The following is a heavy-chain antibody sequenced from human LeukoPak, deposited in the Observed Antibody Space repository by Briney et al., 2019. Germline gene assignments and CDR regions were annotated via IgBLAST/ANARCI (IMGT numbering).Heavy chain of an antibody. CDR2: ISSSSSYI. D-gene: IGHD2-2*01. J-gene: IGHJ4*02. CDR3: ARDTIVVVPAAAWYFDY. V-gene: IGHV3-21*01. CDR1: GFTFSSYS. Sequence: PGGSLRLSCAASGFTFSSYSMNWVRQAPGKGLEWVSSISSSSSYIYYADSVKGRFTISRDNAKNSLYLQMNSLRAEDTAVYYCARDTIVVVPAAAWYFDYWGQGTLVTVSS.